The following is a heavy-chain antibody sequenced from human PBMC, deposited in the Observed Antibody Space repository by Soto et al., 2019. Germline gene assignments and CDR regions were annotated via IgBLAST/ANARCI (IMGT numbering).Heavy chain of an antibody. CDR2: INPSGGST. D-gene: IGHD4-17*01. V-gene: IGHV1-46*01. J-gene: IGHJ5*02. CDR1: GYTFTSYY. CDR3: AKSQLSTVTTLHRLSTHNWFDP. Sequence: GASVKVSCKASGYTFTSYYMHWVRQAPGQGIKWMGIINPSGGSTSYAQKFQGRVTMTRDTSTSTVYMEMSSLRAEDTALYYCAKSQLSTVTTLHRLSTHNWFDPWGQGTLVTVSS.